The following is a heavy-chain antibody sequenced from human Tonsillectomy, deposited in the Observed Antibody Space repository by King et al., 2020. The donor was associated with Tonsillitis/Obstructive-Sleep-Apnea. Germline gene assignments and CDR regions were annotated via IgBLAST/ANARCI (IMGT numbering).Heavy chain of an antibody. J-gene: IGHJ3*02. V-gene: IGHV3-23*04. CDR2: ISGSGGST. CDR1: GFTFSSYA. Sequence: VQLVESGGGLVQPGGSLRLSCAASGFTFSSYAMSWVRQAPGKGLEWVSAISGSGGSTYYADSVKGRFTISRDNSKNTLYLQMNSLRAEDTAVYYCAKTRSLGELRPLGAFDIWGQGTMVTVSS. D-gene: IGHD1-26*01. CDR3: AKTRSLGELRPLGAFDI.